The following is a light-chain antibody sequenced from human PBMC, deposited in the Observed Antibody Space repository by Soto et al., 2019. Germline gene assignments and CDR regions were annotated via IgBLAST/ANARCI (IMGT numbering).Light chain of an antibody. V-gene: IGKV2-28*01. J-gene: IGKJ2*01. Sequence: EIVMTQSPPSLTVTPGEPASISCRSSQRLLHSNGNTFLDWYLQKPGQSPQLLIYLVSNRASGVPDRVSGSEAGTDFTLKISRVEAEDVGVYYCMQALETPYTFGQGTKLAIK. CDR3: MQALETPYT. CDR2: LVS. CDR1: QRLLHSNGNTF.